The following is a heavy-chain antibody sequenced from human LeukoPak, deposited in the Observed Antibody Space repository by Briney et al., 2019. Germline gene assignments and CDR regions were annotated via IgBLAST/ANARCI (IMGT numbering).Heavy chain of an antibody. CDR3: ARVSSYGSGSYYNPWIDY. J-gene: IGHJ4*02. CDR1: GFTFSTYW. V-gene: IGHV3-7*01. CDR2: IHQDGNEK. Sequence: PGGSLRLSCAASGFTFSTYWMSWVRQAPGKGLEWVANIHQDGNEKYYVDSVKGRFTISRDNAKNSLYLQMNSLRAEDTAVYYCARVSSYGSGSYYNPWIDYWGQGTLVTVSS. D-gene: IGHD3-10*01.